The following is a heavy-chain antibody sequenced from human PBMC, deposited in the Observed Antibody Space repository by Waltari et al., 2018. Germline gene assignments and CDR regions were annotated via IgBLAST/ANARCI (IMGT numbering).Heavy chain of an antibody. CDR3: AGRSITIDAFDI. Sequence: QVQLVESGGGVVQPGGSLRLSCAASGFTFSSYGMHWVRQAPGKGLGWVAFKRYDGSNKYYADSVKGRFTISRDNSKNTLYLQMNSLRAEDTAVYYCAGRSITIDAFDIWGQGTMVTVSS. CDR2: KRYDGSNK. CDR1: GFTFSSYG. D-gene: IGHD3-10*01. V-gene: IGHV3-30*02. J-gene: IGHJ3*02.